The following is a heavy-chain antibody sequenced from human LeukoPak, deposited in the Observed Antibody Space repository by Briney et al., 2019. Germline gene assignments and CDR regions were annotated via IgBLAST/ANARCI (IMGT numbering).Heavy chain of an antibody. D-gene: IGHD3-22*01. Sequence: PGGSLRLSCAASGFTFSSYAMHWVRQAPGKGLEWVAVISYDGSNKYYADSVKGRFTISRDNSKNTLYLQMNSLRAEDTAVYCCARERVYDSSGYYYVYDFDYWGQGTLVTVSS. CDR1: GFTFSSYA. J-gene: IGHJ4*02. V-gene: IGHV3-30-3*01. CDR3: ARERVYDSSGYYYVYDFDY. CDR2: ISYDGSNK.